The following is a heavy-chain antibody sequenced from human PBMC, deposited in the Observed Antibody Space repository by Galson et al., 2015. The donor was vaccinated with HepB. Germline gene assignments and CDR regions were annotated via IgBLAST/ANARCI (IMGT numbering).Heavy chain of an antibody. D-gene: IGHD6-6*01. J-gene: IGHJ4*02. CDR2: ISGSGGST. V-gene: IGHV3-23*01. Sequence: SLRLSCAASGLTFSNYAMSWVRQAPGKGLEWVSTISGSGGSTYYADSVKGRFTISRDNSKNTLYLQMNSLRAEDTAVYYCTKVGGDSSSSEWDYWGQGTLVTVSS. CDR1: GLTFSNYA. CDR3: TKVGGDSSSSEWDY.